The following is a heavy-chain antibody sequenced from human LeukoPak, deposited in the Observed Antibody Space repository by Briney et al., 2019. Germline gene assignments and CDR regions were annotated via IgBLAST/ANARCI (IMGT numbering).Heavy chain of an antibody. CDR2: IDSGSTST. D-gene: IGHD6-19*01. J-gene: IGHJ4*02. Sequence: GGSLRLSCAVSGFTFSNAWMSWVRQAPGKGLEWVSFIDSGSTSTKYADSVKGRFSISRDNAKNTLYLHVNSLRAEDTAVYYCARGRLSSGWYDDWGQGTPVTVSS. V-gene: IGHV3-11*06. CDR3: ARGRLSSGWYDD. CDR1: GFTFSNAW.